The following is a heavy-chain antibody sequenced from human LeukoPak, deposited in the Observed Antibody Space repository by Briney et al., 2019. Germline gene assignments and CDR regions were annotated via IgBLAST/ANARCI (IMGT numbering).Heavy chain of an antibody. D-gene: IGHD3-22*01. CDR2: IDWDDDT. J-gene: IGHJ4*02. Sequence: SGPALVKPTQTLTLTCTFSGFSLNTSGLCVSWIRQPPGKALEWLARIDWDDDTYYNTSLKTRLAISKDTSKNQVVLTMTNMDPVDTATYYCARTYEITVIVVGPFDYWGQGTLVTVSS. CDR1: GFSLNTSGLC. V-gene: IGHV2-70*11. CDR3: ARTYEITVIVVGPFDY.